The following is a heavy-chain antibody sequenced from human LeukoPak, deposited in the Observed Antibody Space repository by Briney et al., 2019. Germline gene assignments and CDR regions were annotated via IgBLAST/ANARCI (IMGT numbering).Heavy chain of an antibody. D-gene: IGHD6-13*01. V-gene: IGHV2-5*01. Sequence: ESGPTLVNPPQTLSLNCTFPRFPLSTSGVGVGWIRQPPGKALEWLALIFWNDDTRYSPSLKTRLTIPTDTSKNQVVLTMTKLAYVDRATYYYARRFRGFEGSWVFDFWVQGSLVTVSS. CDR1: RFPLSTSGVG. CDR2: IFWNDDT. CDR3: ARRFRGFEGSWVFDF. J-gene: IGHJ4*02.